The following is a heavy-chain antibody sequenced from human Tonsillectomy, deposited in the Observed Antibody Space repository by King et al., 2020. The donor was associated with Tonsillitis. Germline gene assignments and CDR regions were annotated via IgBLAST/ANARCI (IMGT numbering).Heavy chain of an antibody. J-gene: IGHJ5*02. V-gene: IGHV1-18*01. CDR2: ISAYNGDT. CDR1: GFTFNSYG. D-gene: IGHD1-26*01. Sequence: VQLVESGAEVKKPGASVKVACKASGFTFNSYGISWVRQAPGQGLEWMGWISAYNGDTNYAQKLQGRVTMTTDTSTSTAYMELRSLRSDDTAVYYCASSGIIVGGRMMYNWFDPWGQGTLVTVSS. CDR3: ASSGIIVGGRMMYNWFDP.